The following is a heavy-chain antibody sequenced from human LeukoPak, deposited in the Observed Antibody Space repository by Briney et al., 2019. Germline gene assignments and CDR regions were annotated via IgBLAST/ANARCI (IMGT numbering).Heavy chain of an antibody. CDR2: ISGSGGST. J-gene: IGHJ4*02. CDR1: GFTFSRYA. CDR3: AKDPHYYDGSGYSHPFYFDY. Sequence: GGSLRLSCAASGFTFSRYAMSWVRQAPGKGLEWVSGISGSGGSTYYADSVKRRFTISRDNSKNTLYLQMNSLRAEDTAIYYCAKDPHYYDGSGYSHPFYFDYWGQGTLVTVSS. V-gene: IGHV3-23*01. D-gene: IGHD3-22*01.